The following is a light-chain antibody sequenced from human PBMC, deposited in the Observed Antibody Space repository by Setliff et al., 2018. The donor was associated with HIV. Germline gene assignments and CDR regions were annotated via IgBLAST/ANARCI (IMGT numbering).Light chain of an antibody. CDR1: SSNVGGFNL. Sequence: QSVLAQPASVSASPGQSITISCTGTSSNVGGFNLVSWYQQYPGRAPKLIIYEVIKRPSGISNRFSGSKSGNTASLTISGLQAEDEADYYCISYTVNNSPLYVLGSGTKVTVL. V-gene: IGLV2-14*02. J-gene: IGLJ1*01. CDR2: EVI. CDR3: ISYTVNNSPLYV.